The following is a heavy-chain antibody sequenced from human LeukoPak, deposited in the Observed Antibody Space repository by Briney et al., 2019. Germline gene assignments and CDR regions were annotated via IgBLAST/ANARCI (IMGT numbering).Heavy chain of an antibody. CDR1: GFTFNSYA. Sequence: GGSLRLSCAASGFTFNSYAMTWVRQAPGKGLEWVAAISGTGYDIFYADSVKGRFTISRDNSKNTLFLQMNSLRAEDTAVYYCAKLAGLTYEEYYFDFWGQGTLVPVSS. V-gene: IGHV3-23*01. D-gene: IGHD2-21*01. CDR2: ISGTGYDI. J-gene: IGHJ4*02. CDR3: AKLAGLTYEEYYFDF.